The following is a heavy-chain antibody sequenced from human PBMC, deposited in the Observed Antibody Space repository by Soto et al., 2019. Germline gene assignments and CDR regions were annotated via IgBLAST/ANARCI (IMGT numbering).Heavy chain of an antibody. V-gene: IGHV3-74*01. CDR1: GFAFSSYW. Sequence: TGGSLRLSCAASGFAFSSYWMYWVRQAPGEGLVWVSRMNSDGSSISYADSVKGRFTISRDNAKNTLYLQMNSLRAEDTAVYYCAKGPQAGYYDSGTFYSSVPWGQGTLVTVSS. D-gene: IGHD3-10*01. CDR2: MNSDGSSI. CDR3: AKGPQAGYYDSGTFYSSVP. J-gene: IGHJ5*02.